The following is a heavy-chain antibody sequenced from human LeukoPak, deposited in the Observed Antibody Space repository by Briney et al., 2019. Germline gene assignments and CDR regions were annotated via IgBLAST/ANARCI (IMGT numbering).Heavy chain of an antibody. CDR1: GFTFSDYY. J-gene: IGHJ6*03. Sequence: PGGSLRLSCAASGFTFSDYYMSWIRQAPGKGLEWISYISSSGSSIYFAESVKGRFTISRDNAKNSLYLQMNSLRAEDTAVYYCARDKPRYCSRTSCYLNYYYYYMDVWGKGTTVTISS. V-gene: IGHV3-11*04. D-gene: IGHD2-2*01. CDR2: ISSSGSSI. CDR3: ARDKPRYCSRTSCYLNYYYYYMDV.